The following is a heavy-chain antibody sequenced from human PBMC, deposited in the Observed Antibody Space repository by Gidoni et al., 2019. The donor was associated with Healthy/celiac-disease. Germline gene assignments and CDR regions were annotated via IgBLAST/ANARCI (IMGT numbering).Heavy chain of an antibody. CDR3: ARDIQEATGDWFDH. D-gene: IGHD5-12*01. Sequence: LPLPESGPGLVKPSATLSLTCTVSGVSIISSSYYWGWIRQPPGKGLEWIGSSYYSCNNYYKPSLKSRVTISGDKSKNQFSLKMSCVTAADTAVYYCARDIQEATGDWFDHWGQGTLVTVSS. J-gene: IGHJ5*02. CDR2: SYYSCNN. V-gene: IGHV4-39*01. CDR1: GVSIISSSYY.